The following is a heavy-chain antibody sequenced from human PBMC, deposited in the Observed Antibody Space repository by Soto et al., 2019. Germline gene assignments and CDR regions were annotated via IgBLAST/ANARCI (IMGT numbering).Heavy chain of an antibody. CDR1: GFTFSSYA. V-gene: IGHV3-23*01. CDR2: ISGSGGST. CDR3: AKVSRGVYDAFDI. J-gene: IGHJ3*02. Sequence: GGSLRLSCAASGFTFSSYAMSWVRQAPGKGLEWVSAISGSGGSTYYADSVKGRFTISRDNSKNTLYLQMNSLRLEDTAIYYCAKVSRGVYDAFDIWGQGTMVTVSS. D-gene: IGHD3-10*01.